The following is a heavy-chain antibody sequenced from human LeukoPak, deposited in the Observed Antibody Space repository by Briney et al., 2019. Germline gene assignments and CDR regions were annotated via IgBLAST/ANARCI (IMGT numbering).Heavy chain of an antibody. CDR2: ISGSGGST. V-gene: IGHV3-23*01. CDR1: GFTFSSYA. CDR3: AKGTYYYDSSGYYHTQSHFDY. D-gene: IGHD3-22*01. Sequence: GGSLRLSCAASGFTFSSYAMSWVRQAPGKGLEWVSAISGSGGSTYYADSVKGRFTISRDNSKNTLYLQMNSLRAEDTAVYYCAKGTYYYDSSGYYHTQSHFDYWGQGTLVTVSS. J-gene: IGHJ4*02.